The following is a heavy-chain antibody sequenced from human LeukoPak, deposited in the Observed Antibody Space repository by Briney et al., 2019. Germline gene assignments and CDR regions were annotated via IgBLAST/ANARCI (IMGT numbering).Heavy chain of an antibody. CDR1: GCTFSSYG. CDR3: AHSVEKGYYDFWSGYYTIDY. Sequence: PGGSLRLSCAASGCTFSSYGMHWVRQAPGKGLEWVAFIRYDGSNKYYADSVKGRFTISRDNSKNTLYLQMNSLRAEDTAVYYCAHSVEKGYYDFWSGYYTIDYWGQGTLVTVSS. CDR2: IRYDGSNK. J-gene: IGHJ4*02. D-gene: IGHD3-3*01. V-gene: IGHV3-30*02.